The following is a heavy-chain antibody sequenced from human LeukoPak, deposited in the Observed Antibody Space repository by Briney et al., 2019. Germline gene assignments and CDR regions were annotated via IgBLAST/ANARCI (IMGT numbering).Heavy chain of an antibody. CDR2: IYSGGST. CDR3: ARGPLVQSGCSGYEGYYFDY. V-gene: IGHV3-53*01. Sequence: GGSLRLSCAAPGFTVSSNYMSWVRQAPGKGLEWVSVIYSGGSTYYADSVKGRFTISRDNSKNTLYLQMNSLRAEDTAVYYCARGPLVQSGCSGYEGYYFDYWGQGTLVTVSS. D-gene: IGHD5-12*01. J-gene: IGHJ4*02. CDR1: GFTVSSNY.